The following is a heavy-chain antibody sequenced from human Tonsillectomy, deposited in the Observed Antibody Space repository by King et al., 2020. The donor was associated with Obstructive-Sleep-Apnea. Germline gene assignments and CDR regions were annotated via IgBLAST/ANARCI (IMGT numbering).Heavy chain of an antibody. Sequence: EQQLVQSGGGLVQPGGSLRLSCSASEFTFSIFAMHWVRQAPGKGLEYVSGTSSDGTSTYYAASVKGRFTISRDNSKNTLYLQMSSLRGDDTAVYYCVKDGSLSGYGWFDPWGQGTLVTVSS. D-gene: IGHD6-13*01. CDR3: VKDGSLSGYGWFDP. V-gene: IGHV3-64D*06. CDR2: TSSDGTST. CDR1: EFTFSIFA. J-gene: IGHJ5*02.